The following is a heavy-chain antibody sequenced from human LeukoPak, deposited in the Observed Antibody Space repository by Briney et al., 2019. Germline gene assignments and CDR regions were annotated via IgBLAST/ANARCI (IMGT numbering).Heavy chain of an antibody. V-gene: IGHV3-15*01. CDR1: GFTFSNAW. CDR2: IKSKTDGGTT. J-gene: IGHJ4*02. CDR3: TTDANTAMVGDY. Sequence: GGSLRLSCAASGFTFSNAWTSWVRQAPGKGLEWVGRIKSKTDGGTTDYAAPVKGRFTISRDDSKNTLYLQMNSLKTEDTAVYYCTTDANTAMVGDYWGQGTLVTVSS. D-gene: IGHD5-18*01.